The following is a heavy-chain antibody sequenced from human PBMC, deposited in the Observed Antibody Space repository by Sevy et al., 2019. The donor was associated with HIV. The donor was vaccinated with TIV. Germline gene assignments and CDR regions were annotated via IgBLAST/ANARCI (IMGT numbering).Heavy chain of an antibody. Sequence: GESLKISCAASGFRFNIYEMNWVRQAPGKGLEWVSYISSSGSPIYYADSVKGRFTISRDNAKSSLYLQMNSLRVEDTAVYYCVRGRAMIIYDWGQGTLVTVSS. CDR3: VRGRAMIIYD. V-gene: IGHV3-48*03. CDR1: GFRFNIYE. J-gene: IGHJ4*02. D-gene: IGHD5-12*01. CDR2: ISSSGSPI.